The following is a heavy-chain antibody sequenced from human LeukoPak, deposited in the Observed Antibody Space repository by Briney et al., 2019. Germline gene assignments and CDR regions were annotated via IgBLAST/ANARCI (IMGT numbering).Heavy chain of an antibody. CDR2: IYYSGST. CDR1: GGSISSYY. J-gene: IGHJ4*02. CDR3: ARPPIGTVTTDY. D-gene: IGHD4-11*01. V-gene: IGHV4-59*01. Sequence: SETLSLTCTVSGGSISSYYWSWIRQPPGKGLEWIGYIYYSGSTNYNPSLKSRVTISVDTSKNQFSLKLSSVTAADTAVYYCARPPIGTVTTDYWGQGTLVTVSS.